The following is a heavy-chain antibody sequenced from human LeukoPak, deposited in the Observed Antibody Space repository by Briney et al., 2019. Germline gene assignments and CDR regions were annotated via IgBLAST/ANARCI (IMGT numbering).Heavy chain of an antibody. CDR2: INHSGST. D-gene: IGHD2-2*01. CDR3: ARVRRYCSSTSCYAHYYYYGMDV. J-gene: IGHJ6*02. V-gene: IGHV4-34*01. CDR1: GGSFSGYY. Sequence: SETLSLTCAVYGGSFSGYYWSWIRQPPGKGLEWIGEINHSGSTNYNPSLKSRVTISVDTSKNQFSLKLSSVTAADTAVYYCARVRRYCSSTSCYAHYYYYGMDVWGQGTTVTVSS.